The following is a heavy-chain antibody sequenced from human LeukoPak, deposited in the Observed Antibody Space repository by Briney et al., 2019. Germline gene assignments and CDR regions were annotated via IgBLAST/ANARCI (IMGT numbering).Heavy chain of an antibody. J-gene: IGHJ3*02. CDR1: GFTFSSYA. D-gene: IGHD3-3*01. Sequence: GGSLRLSCAASGFTFSSYAMSWVRQAPGKGLEWVSAISGSGGSTYYADSVKGRFTISRDNSKNTLYLQMNSLRAEDTAVYYCAKSLTIFGVVADAFDIWGQGTMVTFSS. CDR3: AKSLTIFGVVADAFDI. CDR2: ISGSGGST. V-gene: IGHV3-23*01.